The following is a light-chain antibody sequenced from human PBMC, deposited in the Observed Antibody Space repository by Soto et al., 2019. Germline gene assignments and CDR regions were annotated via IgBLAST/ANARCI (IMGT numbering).Light chain of an antibody. CDR2: GAS. J-gene: IGKJ1*01. CDR3: QQYNNWPT. Sequence: EIVMTQSPATLSVSPGERATLSCRASQSVSSNLAWYQQKPGQPPRLLIYGASTRATGIPASFSGSGSGTEFALTISSLQFEYFAVYYCQQYNNWPTLGQGTKVDIK. V-gene: IGKV3-15*01. CDR1: QSVSSN.